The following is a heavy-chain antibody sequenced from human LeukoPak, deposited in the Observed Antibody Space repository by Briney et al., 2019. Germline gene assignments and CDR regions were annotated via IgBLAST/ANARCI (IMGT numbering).Heavy chain of an antibody. CDR3: ASPTTVTTIAFDI. Sequence: GESLKISCRGSGYSFTSYWIGWVRQMPGKGLEWTGIIYPGVSDTRYSPSFQGQVTISADKSISTAYLQWSSLKASDTAMYYCASPTTVTTIAFDIWGQGTMVTVSS. J-gene: IGHJ3*02. CDR1: GYSFTSYW. V-gene: IGHV5-51*01. CDR2: IYPGVSDT. D-gene: IGHD4-17*01.